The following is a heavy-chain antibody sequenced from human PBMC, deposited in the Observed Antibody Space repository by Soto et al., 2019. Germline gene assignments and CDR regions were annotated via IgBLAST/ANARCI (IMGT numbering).Heavy chain of an antibody. V-gene: IGHV3-11*01. Sequence: GGVLSLSGAASGFTFSDYYMNWSRQAPGKGLEWVSYISSGAITIYYADSVKGRFTISRDNAKNSLYLQMNSLRAEDTAVYYCAGQYSSSSVEFWGQGTLVTVS. CDR3: AGQYSSSSVEF. D-gene: IGHD6-6*01. J-gene: IGHJ4*02. CDR2: ISSGAITI. CDR1: GFTFSDYY.